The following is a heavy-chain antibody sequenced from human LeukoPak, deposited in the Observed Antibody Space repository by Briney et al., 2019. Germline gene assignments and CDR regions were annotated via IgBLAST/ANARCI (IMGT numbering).Heavy chain of an antibody. CDR2: IYYSGST. CDR3: ARERRDLSDIWFGESHFDY. J-gene: IGHJ4*02. CDR1: GGSISSGDYY. Sequence: SETLSLTCTVSGGSISSGDYYWSWIRQPPGKGLEWIGYIYYSGSTNYNPSLKSRVTISVDTSKNQFSLKLSSVTAADTAVYYCARERRDLSDIWFGESHFDYWGQGTLVTVSS. V-gene: IGHV4-61*08. D-gene: IGHD3-10*01.